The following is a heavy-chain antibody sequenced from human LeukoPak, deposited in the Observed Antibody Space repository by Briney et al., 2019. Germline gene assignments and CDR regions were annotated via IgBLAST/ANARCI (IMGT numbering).Heavy chain of an antibody. D-gene: IGHD4-17*01. Sequence: PSETLSLTCTISGDPTNTYFWSWVRQPPGKGLEWIGYIYYTGTTNYNPSLKSRVTISVDTSKNQFSLKVSSVTAADTGVYYCASKSTDHGELRFDYWGQGTLVTVSS. CDR1: GDPTNTYF. J-gene: IGHJ4*02. CDR3: ASKSTDHGELRFDY. V-gene: IGHV4-59*01. CDR2: IYYTGTT.